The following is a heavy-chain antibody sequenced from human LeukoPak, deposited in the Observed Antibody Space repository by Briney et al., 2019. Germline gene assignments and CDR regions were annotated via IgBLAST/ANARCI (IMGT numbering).Heavy chain of an antibody. D-gene: IGHD2-15*01. CDR3: ARHRSGGSQDDAFDI. CDR2: IRSDGGQE. Sequence: GGSLRLSCAASGFIFSDYGMLWVRQAPGKGLEWVSFIRSDGGQEFYADSVKGRFTISRQNAKNSLFLQMNSLRAEDTAVYYCARHRSGGSQDDAFDIWGQGTMVTVSS. V-gene: IGHV3-30*02. CDR1: GFIFSDYG. J-gene: IGHJ3*02.